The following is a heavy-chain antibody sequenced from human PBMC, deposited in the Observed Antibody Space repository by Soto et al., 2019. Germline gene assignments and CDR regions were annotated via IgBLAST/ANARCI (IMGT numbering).Heavy chain of an antibody. CDR2: IYYSGST. V-gene: IGHV4-39*01. CDR1: GGSISSSSYY. D-gene: IGHD4-17*01. Sequence: QLLLQESGPGLVKPSETLSLTCTVSGGSISSSSYYWGWIRQPPGKGLEWIGSIYYSGSTYYNPSLKSRVTISVDSSRNQFSLKLTSVTAADTAVYYCTRQVTAVTTSSPYWGQGTLVTVSS. CDR3: TRQVTAVTTSSPY. J-gene: IGHJ4*02.